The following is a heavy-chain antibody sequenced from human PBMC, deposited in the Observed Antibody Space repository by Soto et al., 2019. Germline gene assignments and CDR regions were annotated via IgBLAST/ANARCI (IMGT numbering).Heavy chain of an antibody. J-gene: IGHJ4*02. CDR1: GASIGTNNW. V-gene: IGHV4-4*02. D-gene: IGHD5-12*01. CDR2: VYHSGTT. Sequence: SETLSLTCAVSGASIGTNNWWSWVRQPPGKGLEWIGEVYHSGTTNCNPSLKSRVTISIDKSKNQFSLTLTSMTAADTALYYCAVPGSGDFDYWSQGTLVPVSS. CDR3: AVPGSGDFDY.